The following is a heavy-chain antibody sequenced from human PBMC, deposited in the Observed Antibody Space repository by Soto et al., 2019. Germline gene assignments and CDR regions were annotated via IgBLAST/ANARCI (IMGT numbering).Heavy chain of an antibody. Sequence: QVQLQESGPGLVKPSETLSLTCTVSGGSISSYYWSWIRQPPGKGLEWIGFIFYSGSTSYNPSLNSRVAISIDTSEYQFSLTLNSVTAADKAGEYCASMIGDPGVSFDSWGQGTLVAVSS. CDR1: GGSISSYY. CDR3: ASMIGDPGVSFDS. CDR2: IFYSGST. V-gene: IGHV4-59*01. J-gene: IGHJ5*01. D-gene: IGHD3-10*02.